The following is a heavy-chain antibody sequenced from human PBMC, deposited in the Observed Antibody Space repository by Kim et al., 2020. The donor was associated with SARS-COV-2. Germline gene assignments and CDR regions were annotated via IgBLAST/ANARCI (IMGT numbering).Heavy chain of an antibody. CDR3: AKDLLLWFGKLSNN. J-gene: IGHJ4*02. V-gene: IGHV3-23*01. Sequence: GGSLRLSCAASGFTFSSYAMSWVRQAPGKGLEWVSAISGSGGSTYYADSVKGRFTISRDNSKNTLYLQMNSLIAEDTAVYYCAKDLLLWFGKLSNNWGQGTLVTVSS. D-gene: IGHD3-10*01. CDR1: GFTFSSYA. CDR2: ISGSGGST.